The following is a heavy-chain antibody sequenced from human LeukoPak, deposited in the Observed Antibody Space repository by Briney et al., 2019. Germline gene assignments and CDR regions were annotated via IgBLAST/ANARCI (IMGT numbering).Heavy chain of an antibody. CDR1: GFTFSDYY. CDR3: ARLKTGYSSSWYAFDI. D-gene: IGHD6-13*01. J-gene: IGHJ3*02. CDR2: IYSGGST. Sequence: QAGGSLRLSCAASGFTFSDYYMSWIRQAPGKGLEWVSVIYSGGSTYYADSVKGRFTISRDNSKNTLYLQMNSLRAEDTAVYYCARLKTGYSSSWYAFDIWGQGTMVTVST. V-gene: IGHV3-53*01.